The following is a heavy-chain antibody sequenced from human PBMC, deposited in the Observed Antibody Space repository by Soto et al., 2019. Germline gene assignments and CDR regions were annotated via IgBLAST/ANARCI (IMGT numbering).Heavy chain of an antibody. Sequence: GGSLRLSCAASGFTFSSSWMHWVRQTPGKGLVWVSRINSDGSSIFYADSVKGRLTISRDNAKNTLYLQMNSLRVEDTAVYYCARVYCSGGSCYQLDYWGQGTLVPVSA. CDR1: GFTFSSSW. J-gene: IGHJ4*02. CDR3: ARVYCSGGSCYQLDY. CDR2: INSDGSSI. V-gene: IGHV3-74*01. D-gene: IGHD2-15*01.